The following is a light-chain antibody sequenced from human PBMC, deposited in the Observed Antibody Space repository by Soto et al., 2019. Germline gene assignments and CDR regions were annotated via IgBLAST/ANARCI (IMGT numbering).Light chain of an antibody. CDR1: SGHSSYA. V-gene: IGLV4-69*01. CDR2: LNSDGSH. CDR3: QTWGTGIHRVV. Sequence: QLVLTQSPSASASLGASVKLTCTLSSGHSSYAIAWHQQQPEKGPRYLMKLNSDGSHNKGDGIPDRFSGSSSGAERYLTISSLQSEDEADYYCQTWGTGIHRVVFGGGTKLTVL. J-gene: IGLJ2*01.